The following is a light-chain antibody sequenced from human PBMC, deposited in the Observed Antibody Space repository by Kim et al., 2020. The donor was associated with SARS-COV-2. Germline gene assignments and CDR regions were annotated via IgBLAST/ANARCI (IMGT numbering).Light chain of an antibody. V-gene: IGLV1-47*01. J-gene: IGLJ3*02. Sequence: GQRVTISCSGSTSNIGSNYVYWYQQPPGTAPKLLIYRNNQRPSGVPDRFSGSKSASSASLAIGGLRSEDEADYYCAAWDDSLSGDVFGGGTQLTVL. CDR1: TSNIGSNY. CDR3: AAWDDSLSGDV. CDR2: RNN.